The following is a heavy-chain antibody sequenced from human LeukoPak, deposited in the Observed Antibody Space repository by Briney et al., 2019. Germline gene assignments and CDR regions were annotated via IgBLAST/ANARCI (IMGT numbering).Heavy chain of an antibody. D-gene: IGHD2-15*01. J-gene: IGHJ3*02. CDR1: GFTFSSYG. CDR3: AKEGGCRYHSCAFDI. V-gene: IGHV3-30*02. Sequence: GGSLRLSCAASGFTFSSYGMHWVRQAPGKGLEWVAFIRYDGSNKYYADSVKGRFTISRDNSKNTLYLQMNSLRAEDTAVYYCAKEGGCRYHSCAFDIWGQGTMVTVSS. CDR2: IRYDGSNK.